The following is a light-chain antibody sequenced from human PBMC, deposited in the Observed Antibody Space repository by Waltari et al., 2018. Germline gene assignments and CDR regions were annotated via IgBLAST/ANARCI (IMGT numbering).Light chain of an antibody. V-gene: IGKV1-5*03. CDR2: KAS. CDR1: QNVSPW. J-gene: IGKJ1*01. CDR3: QHYKTSSRT. Sequence: DIQMTQSPSTLSASVGDRVTITCRASQNVSPWLAWYQHKPGKAPKLLIYKASSLESGVPSRFSGSVSGTEFTLTISCLQPDDFATYYCQHYKTSSRTFGQGTKVEFK.